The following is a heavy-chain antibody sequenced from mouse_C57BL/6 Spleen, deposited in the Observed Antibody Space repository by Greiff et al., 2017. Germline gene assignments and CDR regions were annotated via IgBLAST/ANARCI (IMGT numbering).Heavy chain of an antibody. CDR1: GYAFSSSW. CDR2: IYPGDGDT. D-gene: IGHD2-3*01. Sequence: QVQLQQSGPELVKPGASVKISCKASGYAFSSSWMNWVKQRPGKGLEWIGRIYPGDGDTNYNGKFKGKATLTADKSSSTAYMQLSSLTSEDSAVYFCARIYDGYYDAMDYWGQGTSVTVSS. J-gene: IGHJ4*01. V-gene: IGHV1-82*01. CDR3: ARIYDGYYDAMDY.